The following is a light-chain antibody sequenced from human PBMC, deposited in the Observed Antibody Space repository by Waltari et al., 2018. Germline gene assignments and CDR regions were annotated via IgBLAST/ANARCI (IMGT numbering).Light chain of an antibody. CDR3: QHYYNWPLTGA. V-gene: IGKV3D-15*01. CDR1: ESIGSQ. CDR2: RAS. J-gene: IGKJ1*01. Sequence: EVLMTQSPSTLSVSPGERATLSCRASESIGSQLAWYQHKPGQAPRLLIFRASNRASRTPARFSGSGSGTEFTLTISSLQSEDFAVYYCQHYYNWPLTGAFGQGTKVEIK.